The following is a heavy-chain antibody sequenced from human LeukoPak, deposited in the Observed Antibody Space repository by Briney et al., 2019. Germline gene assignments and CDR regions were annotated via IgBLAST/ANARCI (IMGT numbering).Heavy chain of an antibody. J-gene: IGHJ4*02. V-gene: IGHV3-21*01. CDR3: ARDMIRSSGFDY. CDR2: ISSSSSYI. Sequence: SGGSLRLSCAASGFTFSSYSMNWVRQAPGKGLEWVSSISSSSSYIYYADSVKGRFTISRDNAKNSLYLQMNSLRAEDTAVYYCARDMIRSSGFDYWGQGTLVTVSS. D-gene: IGHD6-25*01. CDR1: GFTFSSYS.